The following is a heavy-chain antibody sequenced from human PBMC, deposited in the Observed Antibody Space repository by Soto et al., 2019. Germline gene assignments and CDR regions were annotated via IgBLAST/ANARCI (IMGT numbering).Heavy chain of an antibody. V-gene: IGHV3-23*01. Sequence: EVQLLESGGGLGQPGGSLRLSCEASGFTFSASAMSWVRQAPGKGLEWVSTISDSGSTYYLDSVKGRFTISRDISKNTLYLQMNRLRAEDTAVYYCAKVWGEDGYCTRASCLYYFHHWGQGTLVTVSS. D-gene: IGHD2-2*03. CDR2: ISDSGST. CDR1: GFTFSASA. J-gene: IGHJ4*02. CDR3: AKVWGEDGYCTRASCLYYFHH.